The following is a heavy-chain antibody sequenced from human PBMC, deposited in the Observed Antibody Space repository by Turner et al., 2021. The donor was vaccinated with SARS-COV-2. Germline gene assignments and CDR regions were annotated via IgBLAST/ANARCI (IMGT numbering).Heavy chain of an antibody. CDR3: ARDPNAGYYYMDV. D-gene: IGHD2-8*01. CDR2: IWYDGSNK. J-gene: IGHJ6*03. Sequence: QVQLVESGGGVVQPGRSLRLSCAASGFTFSSYGMHWVRQAPGKGLGCVAVIWYDGSNKYYADSVKGRFTISRDNSKITLYLQMNSLRAEDTAVYYCARDPNAGYYYMDVWGKGTTVTVSS. CDR1: GFTFSSYG. V-gene: IGHV3-33*01.